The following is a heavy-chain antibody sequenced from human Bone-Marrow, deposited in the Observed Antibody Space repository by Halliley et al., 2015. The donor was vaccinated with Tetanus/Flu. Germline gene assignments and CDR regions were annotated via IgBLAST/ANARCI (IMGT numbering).Heavy chain of an antibody. CDR1: GGSIGSHY. D-gene: IGHD7-27*01. J-gene: IGHJ5*02. CDR2: IYYSGSI. V-gene: IGHV4-59*11. Sequence: TLSLTCTVSGGSIGSHYWTWIRQPPGKGLEWIGHIYYSGSIEYNPSLKNRVSISIDTSRQQFPLQVTSVTAADTAVYYCARRHTGFSVYNWLDPWGQGTPVTVSS. CDR3: ARRHTGFSVYNWLDP.